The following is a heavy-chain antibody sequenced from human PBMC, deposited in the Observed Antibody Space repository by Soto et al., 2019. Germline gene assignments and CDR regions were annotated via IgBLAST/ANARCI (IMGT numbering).Heavy chain of an antibody. V-gene: IGHV3-30*18. CDR3: AKSVAAALYGMDV. CDR2: ISYDGSDK. CDR1: GFTFSSYD. D-gene: IGHD6-13*01. Sequence: QVQLVESGGGVVQPGRSLRLSCAASGFTFSSYDMHWVRQAPGKGLEWVAVISYDGSDKYYADSVKGRFTISRDTSKNTLYLQINSLRAEDTAVYYCAKSVAAALYGMDVWGQGTTVTVSS. J-gene: IGHJ6*02.